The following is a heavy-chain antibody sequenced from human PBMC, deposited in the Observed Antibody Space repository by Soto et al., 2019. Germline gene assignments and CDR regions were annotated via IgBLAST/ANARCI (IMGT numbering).Heavy chain of an antibody. CDR2: IYWDDDK. CDR1: GFSLSTSGVG. V-gene: IGHV2-5*02. D-gene: IGHD3-9*01. J-gene: IGHJ5*02. Sequence: GSGPTLVNPTQTLTLTCTFSGFSLSTSGVGVGWIRQPPGKALEWLALIYWDDDKRYSPSLKSRLTITKDTSKNQVVLTMTNMDPVDTATYYCAHRPRAPNYDILTGYLPVRGIAMENWFDPWGQGTLVTVSS. CDR3: AHRPRAPNYDILTGYLPVRGIAMENWFDP.